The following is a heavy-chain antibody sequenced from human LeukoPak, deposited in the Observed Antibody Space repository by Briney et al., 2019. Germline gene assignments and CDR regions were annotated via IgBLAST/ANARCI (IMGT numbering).Heavy chain of an antibody. Sequence: GGSLRLSCAASGFTFSRYAMNWVHQAPGKGLEWVSTISSSGDNTYYADSVKGRFTISRDNSENTLYLQMNSLRAEDMAVYYCARVSFDATIRGVDYWGQGTLVTVSS. CDR2: ISSSGDNT. CDR3: ARVSFDATIRGVDY. CDR1: GFTFSRYA. J-gene: IGHJ4*02. V-gene: IGHV3-23*01. D-gene: IGHD5-24*01.